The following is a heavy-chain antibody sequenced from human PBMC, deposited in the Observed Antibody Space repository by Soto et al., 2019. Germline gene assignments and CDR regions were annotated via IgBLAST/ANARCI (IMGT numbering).Heavy chain of an antibody. J-gene: IGHJ4*02. CDR3: AKEGSPPFFQH. V-gene: IGHV3-23*01. CDR1: GFTFSNYA. Sequence: AGGSLRLSCAASGFTFSNYAMSWGRQAPGKGPEWVSAISGGGGQTYYLESVKGRFTISRDNSKNTVSLLLNSLRADDTAVYYCAKEGSPPFFQHWGQGTLVTVSS. CDR2: ISGGGGQT. D-gene: IGHD3-10*01.